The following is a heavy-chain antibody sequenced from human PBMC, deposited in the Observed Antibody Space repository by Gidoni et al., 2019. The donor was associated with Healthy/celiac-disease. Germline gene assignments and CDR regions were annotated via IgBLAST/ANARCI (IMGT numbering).Heavy chain of an antibody. CDR2: ISYDGSNK. CDR1: GFTFRSSA. J-gene: IGHJ2*01. V-gene: IGHV3-30*16. CDR3: ARSPVDPEKSWYFDL. D-gene: IGHD2-21*01. Sequence: QVQLVESGGGVVQPGRSLRLSCAASGFTFRSSAMHWVRQAPGKGREWVAVISYDGSNKYYADSVKGRFTISRDNSKNTLYLQMNSLRAEDTAVYYCARSPVDPEKSWYFDLWGRGTLVTVSS.